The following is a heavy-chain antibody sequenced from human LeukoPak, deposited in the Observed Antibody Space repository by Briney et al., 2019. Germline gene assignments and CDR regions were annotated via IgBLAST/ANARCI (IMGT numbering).Heavy chain of an antibody. Sequence: SQTLSLTCTVSGGSISSGDYYWSWIRQPPGKGLEWIGYIYYSGSTYYNPSLKSRVTISVDTSKNQFSLKLSSVTAADTAVYYCARVLRPTTFAFDIWGQGTMLTVSS. CDR2: IYYSGST. D-gene: IGHD2-8*01. CDR3: ARVLRPTTFAFDI. V-gene: IGHV4-30-4*01. CDR1: GGSISSGDYY. J-gene: IGHJ3*02.